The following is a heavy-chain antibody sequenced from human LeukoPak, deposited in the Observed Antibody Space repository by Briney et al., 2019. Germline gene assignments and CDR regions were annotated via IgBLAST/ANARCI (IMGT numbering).Heavy chain of an antibody. CDR3: AGDQAGSGRYNWFDP. CDR1: GGSISSSSDY. D-gene: IGHD3-10*01. CDR2: INYSGTT. J-gene: IGHJ5*02. Sequence: SETLSLTCHVSGGSISSSSDYWGWFRQPPGKGLEWIGSINYSGTTWYNPTLNSRVSMSVDTSKNQFALRLTSVTAADTAVYYCAGDQAGSGRYNWFDPWGQGTLVTVSS. V-gene: IGHV4-39*06.